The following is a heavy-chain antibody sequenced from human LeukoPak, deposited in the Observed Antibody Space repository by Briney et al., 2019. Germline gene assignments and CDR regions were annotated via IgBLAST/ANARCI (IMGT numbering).Heavy chain of an antibody. CDR2: INPNSGGT. CDR3: ARGIVVVPAAIRSAFDI. D-gene: IGHD2-2*02. Sequence: ASVKVSCKASGYTFTGCYMHWVRQAPGQGLEWMGWINPNSGGTNYAQKFQGRVTMTRDTSISTAYMELSRLRSDDTAVYYCARGIVVVPAAIRSAFDIWGQGTMVTVSS. J-gene: IGHJ3*02. V-gene: IGHV1-2*02. CDR1: GYTFTGCY.